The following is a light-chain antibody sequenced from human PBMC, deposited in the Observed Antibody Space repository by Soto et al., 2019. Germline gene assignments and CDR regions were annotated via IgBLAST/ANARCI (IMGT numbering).Light chain of an antibody. CDR3: QLSYSTPIT. J-gene: IGKJ5*01. V-gene: IGKV1-39*01. Sequence: DIQMTQSPSSLSASVGDRVTITCRASQSISSYLNWYQQKPGKAPKLLIYAASSLQSGVPSRFSGNGSGTDVTLTISSLQPEDFSTYYCQLSYSTPITFGQGTRREIK. CDR2: AAS. CDR1: QSISSY.